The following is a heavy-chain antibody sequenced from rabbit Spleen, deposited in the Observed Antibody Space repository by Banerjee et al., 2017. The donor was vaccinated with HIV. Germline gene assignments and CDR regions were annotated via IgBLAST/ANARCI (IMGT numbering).Heavy chain of an antibody. CDR1: GVSFSGNSY. CDR2: IDTGSSGFT. D-gene: IGHD8-1*01. J-gene: IGHJ6*01. CDR3: ARDTGSSFSSYGMDL. V-gene: IGHV1S40*01. Sequence: QSLEESGGDLVKPGASLTLTCIASGVSFSGNSYMYWVRQAPGKGLEWIVCIDTGSSGFTYFASWAKGRFTISKTSSTTVTLQMTSLTAADTATYFCARDTGSSFSSYGMDLWGPGTLVTVS.